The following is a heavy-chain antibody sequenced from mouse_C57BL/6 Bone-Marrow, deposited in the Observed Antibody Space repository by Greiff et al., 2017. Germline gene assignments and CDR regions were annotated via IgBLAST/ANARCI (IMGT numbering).Heavy chain of an antibody. CDR3: TRDDYDRIYYAMDY. V-gene: IGHV14-4*01. J-gene: IGHJ4*01. D-gene: IGHD2-4*01. CDR1: GFNIKDDY. Sequence: EVNVVESGAELVRPGASVKLSCTASGFNIKDDYMHWVKQRPEQGLEWIGWIDPENGDTEYASKLQGKATITADTSSNTAYLQLSSLTSEDTAVYYCTRDDYDRIYYAMDYWGQGTSVTVSS. CDR2: IDPENGDT.